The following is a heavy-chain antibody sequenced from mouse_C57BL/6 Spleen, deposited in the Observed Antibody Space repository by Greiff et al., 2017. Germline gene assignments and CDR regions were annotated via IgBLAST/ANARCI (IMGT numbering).Heavy chain of an antibody. J-gene: IGHJ3*01. D-gene: IGHD1-1*01. Sequence: EVKLQESGGGLVQPGGSLKLSCAASGFTFSDYYMYWVRQTPEKRLEWVAYISNGGGSTYYPDTVKGRFTISRDNAKNTLYLQMSRLKSEDTAMYYCARHYYYGSSLAWFAYWGQGTLVTVSA. CDR2: ISNGGGST. V-gene: IGHV5-12*01. CDR1: GFTFSDYY. CDR3: ARHYYYGSSLAWFAY.